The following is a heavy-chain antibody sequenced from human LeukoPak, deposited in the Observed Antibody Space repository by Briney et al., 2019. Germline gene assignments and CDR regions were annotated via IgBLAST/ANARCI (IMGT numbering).Heavy chain of an antibody. CDR1: GFTFSSYG. Sequence: PGGSLRLSCAASGFTFSSYGMHWVRQAPGRGLEWVSYISSDGLAIHYADSVKGRFTISRDNGKNSVYLEMNSLRAEDTALYYCARDFRENYSIDYWGQGTLVTVSS. CDR2: ISSDGLAI. CDR3: ARDFRENYSIDY. D-gene: IGHD1-7*01. J-gene: IGHJ4*02. V-gene: IGHV3-48*01.